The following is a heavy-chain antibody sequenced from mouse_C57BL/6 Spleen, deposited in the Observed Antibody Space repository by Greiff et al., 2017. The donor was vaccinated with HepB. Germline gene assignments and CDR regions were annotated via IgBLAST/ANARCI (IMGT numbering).Heavy chain of an antibody. CDR3: ARFHYYGSRDFDY. V-gene: IGHV1-26*01. CDR2: INPNNGGT. CDR1: GYTFTDYY. J-gene: IGHJ2*01. Sequence: EVQLQQSGPELVKPGASVKISCNASGYTFTDYYMNWVKQSHGKSLEWIGDINPNNGGTSYNQKFKGKATLTVDKSSSTAYMELRSLTSEDSAVYYYARFHYYGSRDFDYWGQGTTLTVSS. D-gene: IGHD1-1*01.